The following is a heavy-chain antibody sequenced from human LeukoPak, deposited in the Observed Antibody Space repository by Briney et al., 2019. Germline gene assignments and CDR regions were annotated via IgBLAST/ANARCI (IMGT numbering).Heavy chain of an antibody. Sequence: GGSLRLSCAASGFPFSTYSLNWVRQAPGTGLEWVSSISNSGTYIYYADSVQGRFTISRDNAKNSLFLQMNSLRVEDTAVYYCARRYCSSTNCYAFDSWGQGTLVTVSS. V-gene: IGHV3-21*01. CDR1: GFPFSTYS. CDR2: ISNSGTYI. D-gene: IGHD2-2*01. J-gene: IGHJ4*02. CDR3: ARRYCSSTNCYAFDS.